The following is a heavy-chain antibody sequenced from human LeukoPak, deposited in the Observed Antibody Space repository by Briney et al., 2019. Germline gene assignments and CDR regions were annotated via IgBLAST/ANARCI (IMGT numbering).Heavy chain of an antibody. V-gene: IGHV5-51*01. J-gene: IGHJ4*02. Sequence: GESLKISCKGSGYSFTSYWIGWVRQMRGKGLEWIGIIYPGDSDTRYSPSFQGQVTISADKSISTAYLQWSSLKASDTAMYYCVRYYYHSSGYIDFWGQGTLVTVSS. CDR2: IYPGDSDT. CDR3: VRYYYHSSGYIDF. CDR1: GYSFTSYW. D-gene: IGHD3-22*01.